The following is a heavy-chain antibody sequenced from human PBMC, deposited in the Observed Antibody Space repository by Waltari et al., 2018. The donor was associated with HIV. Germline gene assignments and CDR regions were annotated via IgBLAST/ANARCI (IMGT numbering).Heavy chain of an antibody. J-gene: IGHJ6*02. D-gene: IGHD3-10*01. CDR2: MNPNSGNT. V-gene: IGHV1-8*01. CDR1: GYTFTSYD. CDR3: ARGRNMIRGKYYYYYGMDV. Sequence: QVPLVQSGAEVKKPGASVKVSCKASGYTFTSYDINWVRQATGQGLEWMGWMNPNSGNTGYAQKFQGRVTMTRNTSISTAYMELNSLRSEDTAVYYCARGRNMIRGKYYYYYGMDVWGQGTTVTVSS.